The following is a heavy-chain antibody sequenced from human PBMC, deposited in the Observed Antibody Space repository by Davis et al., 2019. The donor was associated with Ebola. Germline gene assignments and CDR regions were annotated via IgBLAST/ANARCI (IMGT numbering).Heavy chain of an antibody. CDR3: ARGDDYIWGSYRFDY. D-gene: IGHD3-16*02. J-gene: IGHJ4*02. CDR2: IYHSGST. V-gene: IGHV4-4*02. CDR1: GGSISSSNW. Sequence: SETLALTCAISGGSISSSNWWSWVRQPPGKGLEWIGEIYHSGSTYYNPSLKSRVTISVDRSKNQFSLKLSSVTAADTAVYYCARGDDYIWGSYRFDYWGQGTLVTVSS.